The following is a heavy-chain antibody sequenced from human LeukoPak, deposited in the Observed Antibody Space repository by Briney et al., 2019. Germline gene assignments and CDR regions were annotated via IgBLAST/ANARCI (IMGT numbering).Heavy chain of an antibody. CDR2: INPNSGGT. V-gene: IGHV1-2*02. D-gene: IGHD2-2*01. J-gene: IGHJ5*02. Sequence: ASVKVSCKTSGYTFTGYCMHWVRQAPGQGLEWMGWINPNSGGTNYAQKFQGRVTMTRDTSMSTAYMELSRLRSDDTAVYYCARETFPLYIGVVPAGSYNSFDPWGQGTLVTVSS. CDR1: GYTFTGYC. CDR3: ARETFPLYIGVVPAGSYNSFDP.